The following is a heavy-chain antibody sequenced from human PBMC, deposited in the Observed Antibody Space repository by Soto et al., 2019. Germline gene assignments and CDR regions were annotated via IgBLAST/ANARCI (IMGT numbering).Heavy chain of an antibody. D-gene: IGHD2-15*01. CDR1: GGSITTGGYY. CDR3: ARTKCSGGSCYSWSLDH. CDR2: RYYSEST. J-gene: IGHJ4*02. V-gene: IGHV4-31*03. Sequence: SETLSLTCTVSGGSITTGGYYWSWIRQLPGKGLEWIGHRYYSESTYYNPSLKSRVSISLDTSKNQFSLKLSFVTAADTAMYYCARTKCSGGSCYSWSLDHWGQGTPVTVSS.